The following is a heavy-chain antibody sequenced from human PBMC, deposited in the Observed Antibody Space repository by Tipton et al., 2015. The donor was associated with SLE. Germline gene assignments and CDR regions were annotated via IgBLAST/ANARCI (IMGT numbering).Heavy chain of an antibody. V-gene: IGHV3-7*01. J-gene: IGHJ4*02. Sequence: SLRLSCAASGFSFSDYWMTWVRQAPGKGLEWVANIKKDGSERYYVDTLKDRFTISRDNSKNAAFLQMNSLRQDDTAVYYCVRENWYYFDTWGLGTLVTVSS. CDR2: IKKDGSER. CDR3: VRENWYYFDT. CDR1: GFSFSDYW.